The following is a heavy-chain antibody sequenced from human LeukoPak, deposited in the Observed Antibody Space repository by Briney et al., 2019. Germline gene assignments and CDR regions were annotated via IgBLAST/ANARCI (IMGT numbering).Heavy chain of an antibody. V-gene: IGHV3-66*01. CDR1: GFTVSTKF. CDR3: ARGTPQQWLRYYYGMDV. Sequence: PGGSLRLSCAASGFTVSTKFMSWVRQAPGKGLEWVSVIYDGGITYYADSVKGRFTISGDNSKNMLFLQMNSLRAEDTAVYYCARGTPQQWLRYYYGMDVWGQGTTVTVSS. CDR2: IYDGGIT. J-gene: IGHJ6*02. D-gene: IGHD6-19*01.